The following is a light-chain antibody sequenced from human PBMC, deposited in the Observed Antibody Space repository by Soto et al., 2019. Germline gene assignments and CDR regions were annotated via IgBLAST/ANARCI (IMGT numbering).Light chain of an antibody. Sequence: EIVLTQSPGTLSLSPGERATLSCRASQSVSSSYLAWYQQKPGQAPRLLIYGASSRATGIPDRFSGSGSGTDFTLTISRLEPDDFAVYYCQQYGSSSYTCGQGTKLEIK. CDR1: QSVSSSY. J-gene: IGKJ2*01. CDR2: GAS. CDR3: QQYGSSSYT. V-gene: IGKV3-20*01.